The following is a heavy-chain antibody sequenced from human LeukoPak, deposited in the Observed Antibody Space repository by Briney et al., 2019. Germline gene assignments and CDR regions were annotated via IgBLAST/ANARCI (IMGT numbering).Heavy chain of an antibody. V-gene: IGHV1-2*02. J-gene: IGHJ4*02. CDR1: GYTFTVYY. CDR3: ARENFQRYSSSWYYFDH. Sequence: ASVKVSCKASGYTFTVYYMHWVRQAPGQGLEWMGWINPNSGGTNYAQKFQGRVTMTRDTSISTAYMELSRLRSDDTAVYYCARENFQRYSSSWYYFDHWGQGTLVTVSS. D-gene: IGHD6-13*01. CDR2: INPNSGGT.